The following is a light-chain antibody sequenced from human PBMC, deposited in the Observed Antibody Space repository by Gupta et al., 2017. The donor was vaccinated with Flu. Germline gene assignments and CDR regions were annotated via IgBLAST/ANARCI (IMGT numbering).Light chain of an antibody. CDR3: QQSYVTPRK. J-gene: IGKJ1*01. V-gene: IGKV1-39*01. CDR1: QSITNY. Sequence: GDRVTIPCRASQSITNYLNWYQQKAGESPKLLIYSASRLQGGVPSRFSGSGSGTDFTLTITSLQPEDFATYECQQSYVTPRKLGPGTKVEVK. CDR2: SAS.